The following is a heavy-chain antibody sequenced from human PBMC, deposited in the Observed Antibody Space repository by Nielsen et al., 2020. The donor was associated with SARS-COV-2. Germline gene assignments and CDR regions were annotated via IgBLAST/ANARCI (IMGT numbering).Heavy chain of an antibody. D-gene: IGHD7-27*01. CDR1: GFTFSSYA. V-gene: IGHV3-30*04. J-gene: IGHJ6*02. CDR3: ARERTGVLPYYYYGMDV. Sequence: GESLKISCAASGFTFSSYAMHWVRQAPGKGLEWVAVISYDGSNKYYADSVKGRFTISRDNSKNTLYLQMNSLRAEDTAVYYCARERTGVLPYYYYGMDVWGQGTTVTVSS. CDR2: ISYDGSNK.